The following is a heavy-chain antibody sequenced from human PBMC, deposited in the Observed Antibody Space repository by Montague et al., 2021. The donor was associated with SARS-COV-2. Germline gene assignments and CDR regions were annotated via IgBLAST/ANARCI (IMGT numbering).Heavy chain of an antibody. J-gene: IGHJ6*02. D-gene: IGHD4-11*01. V-gene: IGHV4-59*08. Sequence: SETLSLTCSVSGDSISNYSWSWIRQSPGKGLEWIGYIYYSGSTNYNPSLTSRVTISVDTSKNQVPLKLTSVTAADTAVYYCARHLSVTTVTSHMYHYAMDVWGQGTTVTVSS. CDR2: IYYSGST. CDR1: GDSISNYS. CDR3: ARHLSVTTVTSHMYHYAMDV.